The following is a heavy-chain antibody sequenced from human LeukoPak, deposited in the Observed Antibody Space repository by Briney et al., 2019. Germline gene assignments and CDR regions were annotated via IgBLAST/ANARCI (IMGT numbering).Heavy chain of an antibody. CDR3: ARVIRREVTTFEYYYYYMDV. CDR1: GGTFSSYA. CDR2: IIPTLGIA. J-gene: IGHJ6*03. Sequence: ASVKVSCKASGGTFSSYAISWVRQAPGQGLEWMGRIIPTLGIANYAQKFQGRVTITADESTSTAYMELSSLRSEDTAVYYCARVIRREVTTFEYYYYYMDVWGKGTTVTVSS. V-gene: IGHV1-69*04. D-gene: IGHD4-11*01.